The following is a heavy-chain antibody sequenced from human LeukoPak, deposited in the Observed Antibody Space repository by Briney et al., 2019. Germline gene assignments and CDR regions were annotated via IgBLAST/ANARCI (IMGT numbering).Heavy chain of an antibody. D-gene: IGHD1-26*01. J-gene: IGHJ4*02. CDR1: GASXXGXF. CDR2: VYYGGST. V-gene: IGHV4-59*01. CDR3: ARLLYSGSYYYFDS. Sequence: TLSLTCTVSGASXXGXFWTWIRQPPGKGLXWIGDVYYGGSTDYNPSLMSRVTISLETSKNQFSLKLSSVTAADTAVYYCARLLYSGSYYYFDSWGQGTLVTVSS.